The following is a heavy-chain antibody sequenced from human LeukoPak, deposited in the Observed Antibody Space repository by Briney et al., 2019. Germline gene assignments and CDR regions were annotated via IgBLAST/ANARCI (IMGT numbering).Heavy chain of an antibody. Sequence: GESLKISCKGSGYRLTSFWIGWVRQMPGKGLEWMGIIYPGDSDTRYSPSFQGQVTISADKSISTAYLQWSSLKASDTAMYYCTRSPPGIAVAGDFDYWGQGTLVTASS. J-gene: IGHJ4*02. CDR3: TRSPPGIAVAGDFDY. CDR1: GYRLTSFW. V-gene: IGHV5-51*01. CDR2: IYPGDSDT. D-gene: IGHD6-19*01.